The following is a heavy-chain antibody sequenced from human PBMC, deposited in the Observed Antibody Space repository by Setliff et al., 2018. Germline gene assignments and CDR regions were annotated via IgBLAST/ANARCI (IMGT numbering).Heavy chain of an antibody. J-gene: IGHJ4*02. CDR2: IIPIIGEP. CDR1: GGTFNTYG. D-gene: IGHD6-25*01. Sequence: SVKVSCKASGGTFNTYGLSWVRQAPGQGLEWMGGIIPIIGEPNYAQKFQGRVTITADESTSTAYMELRSLKSEDTAVYYCAREALQRAGLYFFDIWGQGMLGTVPQ. CDR3: AREALQRAGLYFFDI. V-gene: IGHV1-69*13.